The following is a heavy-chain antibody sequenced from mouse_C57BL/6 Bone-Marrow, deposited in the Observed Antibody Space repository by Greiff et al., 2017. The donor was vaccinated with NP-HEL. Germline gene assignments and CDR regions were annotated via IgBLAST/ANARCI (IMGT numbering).Heavy chain of an antibody. CDR3: TTGYDAWFAY. CDR1: GFNIKDDY. D-gene: IGHD2-2*01. V-gene: IGHV14-4*01. Sequence: EVQLQESGAELVRPGASVKLSCTASGFNIKDDYMHWVKQRPEQGLEWIGWIDPENGDTAYASKFQGKATITADTSSNTAYLQLSSLTSEDTAVYYCTTGYDAWFAYWGQGTLVTVSA. J-gene: IGHJ3*01. CDR2: IDPENGDT.